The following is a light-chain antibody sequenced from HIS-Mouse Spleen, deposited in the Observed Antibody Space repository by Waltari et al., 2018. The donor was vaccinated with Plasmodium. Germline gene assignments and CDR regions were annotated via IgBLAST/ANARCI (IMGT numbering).Light chain of an antibody. CDR3: YSTDSSGNHRV. V-gene: IGLV3-10*01. J-gene: IGLJ3*02. CDR2: EDS. Sequence: SYELTQPPSVSVSPGQTASITCSGTALPKKYASWYQQKSGQAPVLVIYEDSKRPSGIPERFSGSSSGTMATLTISGAQVEDEADYYCYSTDSSGNHRVFGGGTKLTVL. CDR1: ALPKKY.